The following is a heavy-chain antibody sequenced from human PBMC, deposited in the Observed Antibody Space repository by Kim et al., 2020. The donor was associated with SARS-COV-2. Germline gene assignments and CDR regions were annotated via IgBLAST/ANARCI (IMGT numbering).Heavy chain of an antibody. V-gene: IGHV4-39*01. J-gene: IGHJ4*02. CDR1: GGSISSSSYY. CDR2: IYYSGST. CDR3: ARTGGVTTLFDY. Sequence: SETPSLTCTVSGGSISSSSYYWGWIRQPPGKGLEWIGSIYYSGSTYYNPSLKSRVTISVDTSKNQFSLKLSSVTAADTAVYYCARTGGVTTLFDYWGQGTLVTVSS. D-gene: IGHD4-4*01.